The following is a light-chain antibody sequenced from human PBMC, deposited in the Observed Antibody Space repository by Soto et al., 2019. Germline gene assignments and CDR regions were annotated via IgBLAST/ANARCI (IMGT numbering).Light chain of an antibody. V-gene: IGKV3D-20*02. Sequence: TQSPGTLSLSPGERATLSCRASHSVITNYLAWYHQKPGQAPRLLIYEASSRATGIPARFSGGGSGTVFTLTISRLEPEDFAVYYCQQRSNWPWTFGQGTKVDIK. CDR2: EAS. J-gene: IGKJ1*01. CDR3: QQRSNWPWT. CDR1: HSVITNY.